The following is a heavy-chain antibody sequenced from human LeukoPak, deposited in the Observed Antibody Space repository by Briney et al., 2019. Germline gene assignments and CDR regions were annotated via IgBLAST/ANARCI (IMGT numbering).Heavy chain of an antibody. CDR2: ICTSGST. Sequence: SETLSLTCTVSGGSISSYYWSWIRQPAGKGLEWIGRICTSGSTNYNPSLKSRVTMSVDTSKNQFSLKLSSVTAADTAVYYCARDFPVVVAASGTLHWFDPWGQGTLVTVSS. D-gene: IGHD2-15*01. CDR1: GGSISSYY. J-gene: IGHJ5*02. V-gene: IGHV4-4*07. CDR3: ARDFPVVVAASGTLHWFDP.